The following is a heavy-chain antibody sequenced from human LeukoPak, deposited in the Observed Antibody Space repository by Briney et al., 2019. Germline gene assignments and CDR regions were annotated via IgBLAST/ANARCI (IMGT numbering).Heavy chain of an antibody. D-gene: IGHD6-19*01. CDR2: ISAYNGHT. CDR3: ARDLSIAVAGTSDY. CDR1: GYTFTSYG. V-gene: IGHV1-18*01. Sequence: ASVKVSCKASGYTFTSYGIIWVRQAPGQGLEWMGWISAYNGHTNYAQKLQGRVTMTTDTSTSTAYMELRSLRSDDTAVYYCARDLSIAVAGTSDYWGQGTLVTVSS. J-gene: IGHJ4*02.